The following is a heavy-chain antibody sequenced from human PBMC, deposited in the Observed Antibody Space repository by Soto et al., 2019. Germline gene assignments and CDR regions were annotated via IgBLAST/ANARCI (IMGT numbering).Heavy chain of an antibody. D-gene: IGHD1-26*01. CDR2: ISGSGGTT. CDR3: AQDRGNYYVRACDF. V-gene: IGHV3-23*01. CDR1: GFTFNNYA. J-gene: IGHJ4*02. Sequence: GGSLRLSCVASGFTFNNYAVSWVRQAPGKGLEWVSGISGSGGTTYYSDYVKGRFTISRDNSRNTLFLQMNSLRAEDTAVYYCAQDRGNYYVRACDFWGQGTLVTVSS.